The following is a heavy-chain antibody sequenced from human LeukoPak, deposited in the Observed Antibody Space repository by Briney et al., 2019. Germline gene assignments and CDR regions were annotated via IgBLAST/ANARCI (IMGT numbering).Heavy chain of an antibody. CDR2: MFYTGST. CDR1: GGSITTYW. J-gene: IGHJ5*02. CDR3: ARHYSIAGGRLSGYWLDP. Sequence: SETLSLTCTVSGGSITTYWWSWIRQPPRKGLEWIAYMFYTGSTNYNPSLKSRVTISVDTSKNQVSLKLSSVTAADTAVYYCARHYSIAGGRLSGYWLDPWGQGALVTVSS. D-gene: IGHD3-16*01. V-gene: IGHV4-59*08.